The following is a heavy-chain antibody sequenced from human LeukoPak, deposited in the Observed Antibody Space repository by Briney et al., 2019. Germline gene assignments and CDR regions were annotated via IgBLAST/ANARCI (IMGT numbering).Heavy chain of an antibody. CDR1: GFTFSSFW. CDR3: ARDRGYCGSTSCPYYYYGMDV. V-gene: IGHV3-7*01. J-gene: IGHJ6*02. CDR2: IKQDESEK. D-gene: IGHD2-2*01. Sequence: GGSLRLSCAASGFTFSSFWMSWVRQAPGKGLERVANIKQDESEKYYVDSVKGRFTISRDNAKNSLYLQMNSLRAEDTAVYYCARDRGYCGSTSCPYYYYGMDVWGQGTTVTVSS.